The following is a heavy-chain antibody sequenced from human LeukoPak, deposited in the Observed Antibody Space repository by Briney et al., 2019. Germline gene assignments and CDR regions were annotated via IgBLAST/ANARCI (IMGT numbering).Heavy chain of an antibody. D-gene: IGHD3-22*01. CDR2: IKPKSGGT. CDR3: ARGSSDYYLTKDY. J-gene: IGHJ4*02. CDR1: GYTFTDYF. Sequence: ASVKVSCKASGYTFTDYFIHWVRQAPGQGPEWMGWIKPKSGGTNYAQKFQARVTMTKDTSISTVYMDLSRLTSDDTAVYYCARGSSDYYLTKDYWGKGTLVTVSS. V-gene: IGHV1-2*02.